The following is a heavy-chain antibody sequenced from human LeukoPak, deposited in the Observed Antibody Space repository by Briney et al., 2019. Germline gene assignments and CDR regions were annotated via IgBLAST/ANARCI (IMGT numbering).Heavy chain of an antibody. D-gene: IGHD3-10*01. CDR2: INHSGST. V-gene: IGHV4-34*01. Sequence: SETLSLTCAVYGGSFSGYYWSWIRQPPGKGLEWIGEINHSGSTNYNPPLKSRVTISVDTSKNQFSLKLSSVTAADTAVYYCAREHTGWFGELLFHYYFDYWGQGTLVTVSS. J-gene: IGHJ4*02. CDR1: GGSFSGYY. CDR3: AREHTGWFGELLFHYYFDY.